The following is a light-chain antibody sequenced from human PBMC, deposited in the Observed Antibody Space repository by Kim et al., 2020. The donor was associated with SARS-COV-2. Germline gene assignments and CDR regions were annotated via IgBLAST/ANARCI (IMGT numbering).Light chain of an antibody. J-gene: IGLJ3*02. CDR1: SGHVSYA. V-gene: IGLV4-69*01. CDR3: QTWGTGIV. Sequence: GASAKLTCTLSSGHVSYAIAWHQQRPEKGPRYLMKLNSDGSHRKGDGIPDRFSGSSSGAERYLTISSLQSEDEADYYCQTWGTGIVFGGGTQLTVL. CDR2: LNSDGSH.